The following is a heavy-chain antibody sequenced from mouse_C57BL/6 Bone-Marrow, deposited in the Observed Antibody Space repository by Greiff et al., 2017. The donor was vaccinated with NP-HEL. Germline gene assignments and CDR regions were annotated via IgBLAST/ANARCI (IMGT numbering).Heavy chain of an antibody. CDR2: IYPRSGNT. Sequence: QVQLKQSGAELARPGASVKLSCTASGYTFTSYGISWVKQRPGQGLEWIGAIYPRSGNTYYNEKFKGKATLTADKSSNTAYMELRSLTAEDSAVYFGAKENYYGTPGDYWGQGTTLTVSS. J-gene: IGHJ2*01. CDR3: AKENYYGTPGDY. V-gene: IGHV1-81*01. CDR1: GYTFTSYG. D-gene: IGHD1-1*01.